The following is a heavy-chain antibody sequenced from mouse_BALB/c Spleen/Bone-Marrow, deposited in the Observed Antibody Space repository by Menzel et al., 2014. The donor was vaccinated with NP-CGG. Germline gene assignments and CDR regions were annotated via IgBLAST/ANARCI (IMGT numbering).Heavy chain of an antibody. CDR2: IYPGGGYT. CDR1: GYTFTNYW. J-gene: IGHJ2*01. CDR3: ARGHYFDY. Sequence: QVTLKVCGAELVRPGTSVKMSCKAAGYTFTNYWIGWVKQRPGHGLEWIGDIYPGGGYTNYNEKFKGKATLTADTSSITAYIQLGSLTSEDSTIYYCARGHYFDYWGQGTTLTVSS. V-gene: IGHV1-63*02. D-gene: IGHD3-3*01.